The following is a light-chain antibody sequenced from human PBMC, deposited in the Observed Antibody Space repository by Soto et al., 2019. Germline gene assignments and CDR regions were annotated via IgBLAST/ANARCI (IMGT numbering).Light chain of an antibody. Sequence: QSALTQPRSVSGSPGQSVTISCPGTRSDVGGYNYVSWYQQHPGKAPKLMIYDVSKRPSGVPDRFSGSKSGNTASLTISGLQAEDEADYYCCSYAGSYTSLYVFGTGTKLTVL. V-gene: IGLV2-11*01. CDR3: CSYAGSYTSLYV. CDR2: DVS. CDR1: RSDVGGYNY. J-gene: IGLJ1*01.